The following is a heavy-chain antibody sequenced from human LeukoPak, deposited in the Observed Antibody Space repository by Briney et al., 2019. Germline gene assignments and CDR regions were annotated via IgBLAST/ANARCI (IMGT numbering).Heavy chain of an antibody. V-gene: IGHV3-23*01. CDR1: GFTFSHYA. Sequence: PGGSLRLPCAASGFTFSHYAMSWVRQAPGKGLEWVSGISGSGANTYYADSVKGRFTISRDNSKSTLYLQMSSLRAEDTALYYCAKSSEYNNYGIDYWGQGTLVTVSS. CDR2: ISGSGANT. D-gene: IGHD4-11*01. CDR3: AKSSEYNNYGIDY. J-gene: IGHJ4*02.